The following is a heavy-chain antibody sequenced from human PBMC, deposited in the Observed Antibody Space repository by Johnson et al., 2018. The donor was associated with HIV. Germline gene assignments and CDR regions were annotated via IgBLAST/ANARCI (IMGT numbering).Heavy chain of an antibody. CDR1: GFTVSSNY. CDR2: IYSGGST. V-gene: IGHV3-66*02. Sequence: VQLVESGGGLVQPGGSLRLSCAASGFTVSSNYMSWVRQAPGKGLEWVSVIYSGGSTYYADSAKGRFTISRDNSKNSLYLQMNSLRPEDTGLYYCAKDIASGYTNGGTLDIWGQGTMVTVSS. J-gene: IGHJ3*02. CDR3: AKDIASGYTNGGTLDI. D-gene: IGHD6-19*01.